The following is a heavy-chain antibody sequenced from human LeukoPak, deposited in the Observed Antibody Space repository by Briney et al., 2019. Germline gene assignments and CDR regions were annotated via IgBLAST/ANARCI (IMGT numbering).Heavy chain of an antibody. CDR2: IYHSGST. Sequence: KPSETLSLTCAVSGYSISSGYYWGWIRQPPGKGLEWIGSIYHSGSTYYNPSLKSRVTILVDTSKNQFSLKLSSVTAADTAVYYCTALDFWSGYSVDYWGQGTLVTVSS. J-gene: IGHJ4*02. CDR3: TALDFWSGYSVDY. D-gene: IGHD3-3*01. CDR1: GYSISSGYY. V-gene: IGHV4-38-2*01.